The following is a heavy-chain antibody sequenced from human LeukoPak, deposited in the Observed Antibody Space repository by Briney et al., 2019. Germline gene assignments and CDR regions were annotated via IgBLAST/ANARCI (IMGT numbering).Heavy chain of an antibody. Sequence: GGSLRLSCAASGFTFSDSWMSWVRQAPGKGLEWVANMNQDGSAKGYVDSVKGRFTISRDNARNSRYLQMSSLRTEDTAVYYCATYTHWVAGDVWGQGTTVTVSS. V-gene: IGHV3-7*01. CDR3: ATYTHWVAGDV. D-gene: IGHD3-16*01. J-gene: IGHJ6*02. CDR1: GFTFSDSW. CDR2: MNQDGSAK.